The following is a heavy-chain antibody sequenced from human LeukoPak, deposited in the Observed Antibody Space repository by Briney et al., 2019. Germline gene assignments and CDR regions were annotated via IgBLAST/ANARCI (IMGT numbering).Heavy chain of an antibody. CDR1: KFTFSSYS. CDR2: INSYSSYI. CDR3: ARGPTMRMDV. Sequence: GGSLRLSCAASKFTFSSYSMNWVRQAPGKGLEWVSSINSYSSYIYYADSVKGRFTISRDNAKNSLYLQMNSLRAEDTAVYYCARGPTMRMDVWGKGTTVTVSS. V-gene: IGHV3-21*01. D-gene: IGHD3-22*01. J-gene: IGHJ6*04.